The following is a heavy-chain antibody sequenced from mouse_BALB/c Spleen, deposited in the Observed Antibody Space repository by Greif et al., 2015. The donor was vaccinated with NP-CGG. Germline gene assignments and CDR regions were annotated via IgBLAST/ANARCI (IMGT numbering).Heavy chain of an antibody. D-gene: IGHD2-1*01. V-gene: IGHV1S41*01. CDR2: IAPGSGST. Sequence: DLVKPGASVKLSCKASGYTFTSYWINWIKQRPGQGLEWIGRIAPGSGSTYYNEMFKGKATLTVDTSSSTAYIQLSSLSSEDSAVYFCARAGNSYFDYWGQGTTLTVSS. J-gene: IGHJ2*01. CDR1: GYTFTSYW. CDR3: ARAGNSYFDY.